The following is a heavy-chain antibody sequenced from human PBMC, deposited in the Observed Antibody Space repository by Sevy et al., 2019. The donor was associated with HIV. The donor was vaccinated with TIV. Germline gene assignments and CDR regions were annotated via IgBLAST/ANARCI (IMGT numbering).Heavy chain of an antibody. Sequence: SLRLSCAGSGFTFNSYDMHWVRQAPGKGLEWVAVISHDGNYKNYADSVKVRFTISRDNFKNTLYLQMNSLRVEDTAVYFCARLFSCGGDCYYLDYWGQGALVTVSS. J-gene: IGHJ4*02. CDR2: ISHDGNYK. V-gene: IGHV3-30*04. CDR3: ARLFSCGGDCYYLDY. CDR1: GFTFNSYD. D-gene: IGHD2-21*02.